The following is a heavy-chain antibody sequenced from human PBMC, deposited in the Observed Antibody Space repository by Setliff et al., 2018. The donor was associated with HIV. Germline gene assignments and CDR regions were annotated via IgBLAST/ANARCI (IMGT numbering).Heavy chain of an antibody. CDR3: TRGRRDYFDSSGYYSDAFDI. J-gene: IGHJ3*02. CDR1: GLTFGDYS. D-gene: IGHD3-22*01. CDR2: IRSKGHGGTT. Sequence: LRLSCTVSGLTFGDYSMSWVRQAPGKGLEWVGFIRSKGHGGTTEYAASVKGRFSISRDDSKSIAHLQMNSLKTEDTAVYYCTRGRRDYFDSSGYYSDAFDIWGQGTMVTVSS. V-gene: IGHV3-49*04.